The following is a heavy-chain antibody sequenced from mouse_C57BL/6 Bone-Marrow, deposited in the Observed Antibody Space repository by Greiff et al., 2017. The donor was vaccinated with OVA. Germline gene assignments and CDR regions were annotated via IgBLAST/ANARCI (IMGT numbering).Heavy chain of an antibody. D-gene: IGHD2-13*01. CDR3: ASRLLDY. CDR2: IDPSDSYT. Sequence: QVQLQQPGAELVKPGASVKLSCKASGYTFTSYWMQWVKQRPGQGLEWIGEIDPSDSYTNYNQKFKGKATLTVDTSSSTAYMQLSSLTSEDSAVYFCASRLLDYWGQGTTLTVSS. J-gene: IGHJ2*01. V-gene: IGHV1-50*01. CDR1: GYTFTSYW.